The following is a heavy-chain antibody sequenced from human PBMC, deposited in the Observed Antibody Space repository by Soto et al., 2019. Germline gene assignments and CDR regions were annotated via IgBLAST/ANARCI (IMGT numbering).Heavy chain of an antibody. CDR2: ISWDGGST. Sequence: EVQLVESGGVVVQPGGSLRLSCAASGFTFDDYTMHWVRQAPGQGLEWVSLISWDGGSTYYADSGKGRFTISRENSKHSLSLPTTSLGTEDTALYYCAKAEQPGGEYYSGMGVWGQGTTVIVSS. V-gene: IGHV3-43*01. CDR3: AKAEQPGGEYYSGMGV. J-gene: IGHJ6*02. CDR1: GFTFDDYT. D-gene: IGHD3-16*01.